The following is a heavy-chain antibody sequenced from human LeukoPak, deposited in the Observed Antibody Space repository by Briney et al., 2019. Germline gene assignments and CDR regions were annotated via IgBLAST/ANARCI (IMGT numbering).Heavy chain of an antibody. CDR2: IKEDGSEK. CDR3: ARDERHVLRYFDWLLYFDY. J-gene: IGHJ4*02. V-gene: IGHV3-7*03. CDR1: GFTFSTYW. D-gene: IGHD3-9*01. Sequence: GGSLRLSCAASGFTFSTYWMSWVRQAPGKGLEWVANIKEDGSEKYYGDSVKGRFTISRDNSKNTLYIQMNSLRAEDTAVYYCARDERHVLRYFDWLLYFDYWGQGTLVTVSS.